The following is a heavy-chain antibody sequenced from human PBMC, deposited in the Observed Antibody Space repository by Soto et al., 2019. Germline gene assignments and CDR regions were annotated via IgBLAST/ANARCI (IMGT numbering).Heavy chain of an antibody. V-gene: IGHV1-69*13. CDR1: GGTCSSYA. CDR3: ARDDELSGAVHYYYYGMDV. Sequence: ASVKVSCKASGGTCSSYAIRWVRPAPVQGLEWMVGLIPIFGTANYAQKFQGRVTTTADESTSTAYMELSSLRSEDTAVYYCARDDELSGAVHYYYYGMDVWGQGTTVTVSS. D-gene: IGHD3-16*02. J-gene: IGHJ6*02. CDR2: LIPIFGTA.